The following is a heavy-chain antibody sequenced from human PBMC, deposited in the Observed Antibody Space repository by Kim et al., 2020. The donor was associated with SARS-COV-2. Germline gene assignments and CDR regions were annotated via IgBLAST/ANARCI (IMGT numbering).Heavy chain of an antibody. CDR2: IWFDGSNK. CDR1: GFTFSSYG. Sequence: GGSLRLSCAASGFTFSSYGMHWVRQAPGKGLEWVAVIWFDGSNKYYADSVKGRFTISRDNSKNTLYLQMNSLRAEDTAVYYCARTGISGSYYGGKYYYGMDVWGQGTTVPVPS. J-gene: IGHJ6*02. V-gene: IGHV3-33*01. D-gene: IGHD1-26*01. CDR3: ARTGISGSYYGGKYYYGMDV.